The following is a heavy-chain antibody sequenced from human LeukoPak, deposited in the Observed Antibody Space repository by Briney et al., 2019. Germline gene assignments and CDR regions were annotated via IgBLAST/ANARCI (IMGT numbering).Heavy chain of an antibody. V-gene: IGHV3-30*18. D-gene: IGHD3-3*02. CDR2: ISYDGSNK. CDR3: ANSFYYYYYMDV. CDR1: GFTFSSYG. J-gene: IGHJ6*03. Sequence: PGRSLRLSCAASGFTFSSYGMHWVRQAPGKGLEWVAVISYDGSNKYYADSVKGRFTISRDNSKNTLYLQMNSLRAEDTAVYYCANSFYYYYYMDVWGKGTTVTVSS.